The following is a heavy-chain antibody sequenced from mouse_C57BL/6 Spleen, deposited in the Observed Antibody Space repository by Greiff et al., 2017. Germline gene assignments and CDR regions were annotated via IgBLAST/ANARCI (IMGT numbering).Heavy chain of an antibody. CDR2: IDPETGGT. CDR1: GYTFTDYE. CDR3: TTPSDGRNYFDY. J-gene: IGHJ2*01. V-gene: IGHV1-15*01. D-gene: IGHD2-3*01. Sequence: VQLQQSGAELVRPGASVTLSCKASGYTFTDYEMHWVKQTPVHGLEWIGAIDPETGGTAYNQKFKGKAILTADKSSSTAYMELRSLTSEDSAVYYCTTPSDGRNYFDYWGQGTTLTVSS.